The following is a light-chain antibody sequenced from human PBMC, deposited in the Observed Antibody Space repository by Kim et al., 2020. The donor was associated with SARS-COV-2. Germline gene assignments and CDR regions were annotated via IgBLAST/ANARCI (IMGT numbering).Light chain of an antibody. J-gene: IGKJ4*01. CDR2: GAS. CDR3: HQYGGSL. V-gene: IGKV3-20*01. Sequence: SLSAGERVTLSCRSSQGVSSSYLAWYQQKPGQAPRLLIYGASSRATGIPDRFSGSGSGTDFTLTISRLEPEDFAVYYCHQYGGSLFGGGTKVDIK. CDR1: QGVSSSY.